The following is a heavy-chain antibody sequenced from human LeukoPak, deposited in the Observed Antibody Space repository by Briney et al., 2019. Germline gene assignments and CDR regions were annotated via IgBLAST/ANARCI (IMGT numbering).Heavy chain of an antibody. Sequence: GGSLRLSCAASEFSVGSNYMTWVRQAAGKGLEWVAYIQYDGSNEQYADSVKGRFSISRDSSKNILYLQMNSLRAEDTAVYYCAKDRCSNGVGCYYSYMDVWGKGTTVTISS. J-gene: IGHJ6*03. CDR2: IQYDGSNE. D-gene: IGHD2-8*01. CDR3: AKDRCSNGVGCYYSYMDV. V-gene: IGHV3-30*02. CDR1: EFSVGSNY.